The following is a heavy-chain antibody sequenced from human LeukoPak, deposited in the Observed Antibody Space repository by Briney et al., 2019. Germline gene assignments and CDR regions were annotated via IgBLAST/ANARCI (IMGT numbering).Heavy chain of an antibody. J-gene: IGHJ5*02. CDR2: VYPAGSTI. V-gene: IGHV5-51*01. CDR1: DYDFANYW. Sequence: GESLKISCKGSDYDFANYWIGWVRQMPGKGLEWMGIVYPAGSTIHYSPSFQGQVTMSVDRSISTAYLQWTSLKASDTAMYFCARRKFYDTWFDPWGQGTLVTVSS. CDR3: ARRKFYDTWFDP. D-gene: IGHD2/OR15-2a*01.